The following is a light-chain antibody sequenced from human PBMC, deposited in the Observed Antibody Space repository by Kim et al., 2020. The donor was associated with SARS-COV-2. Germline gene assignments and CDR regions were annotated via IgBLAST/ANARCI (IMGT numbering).Light chain of an antibody. CDR2: EDN. V-gene: IGLV6-57*02. CDR1: RGSIASNY. CDR3: QSYDSSNQV. Sequence: GKTVTISCTGSRGSIASNYVQWYQQRPGSAPTTVIYEDNQRPSGVPDRFSGSIDSSSNSASLTISGLKTEDEADYYCQSYDSSNQVFGGGTQLTVL. J-gene: IGLJ3*02.